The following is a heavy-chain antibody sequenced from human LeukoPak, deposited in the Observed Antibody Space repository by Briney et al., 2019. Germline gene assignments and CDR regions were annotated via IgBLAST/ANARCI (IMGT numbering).Heavy chain of an antibody. V-gene: IGHV3-30*03. CDR3: ARAPYDYYYYYGMYV. J-gene: IGHJ6*02. D-gene: IGHD4-17*01. Sequence: GGSLRLSCVASGFTFNNYGMHWVRQAPGKGLEWVAVISYDGSNKYYADSVKGRFTISRDNSKNTLYLQINSLRPEDTAVYYCARAPYDYYYYYGMYVWGQGTTVTVSS. CDR1: GFTFNNYG. CDR2: ISYDGSNK.